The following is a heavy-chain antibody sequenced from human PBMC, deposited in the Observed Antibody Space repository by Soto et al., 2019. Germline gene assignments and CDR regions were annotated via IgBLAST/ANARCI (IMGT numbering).Heavy chain of an antibody. CDR2: ISSNGGIT. V-gene: IGHV3-64*01. Sequence: GGSLRLSCGASGFTFSSYDLHWVRQAPGKGLEYISAISSNGGITYYASSVKGRFTISRDNSKNTLFLQMGSLRAEDMAVYYCVRDPSFDYWGQGTLVTVSS. CDR1: GFTFSSYD. CDR3: VRDPSFDY. J-gene: IGHJ4*02.